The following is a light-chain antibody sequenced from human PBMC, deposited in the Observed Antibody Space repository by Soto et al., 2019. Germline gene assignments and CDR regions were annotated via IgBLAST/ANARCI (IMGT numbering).Light chain of an antibody. J-gene: IGKJ4*01. CDR2: LGS. CDR1: QSLLHSNGYNY. Sequence: DIVMTQSPLSLPVTPGEPASISCRSSQSLLHSNGYNYWDWYLQKPGQSPQLLISLGSNRAAGFTDRFSGSVSGTDFTLKISRVEAEDVGVYYCMRALQTPLTFGGGTKVEIK. CDR3: MRALQTPLT. V-gene: IGKV2-28*01.